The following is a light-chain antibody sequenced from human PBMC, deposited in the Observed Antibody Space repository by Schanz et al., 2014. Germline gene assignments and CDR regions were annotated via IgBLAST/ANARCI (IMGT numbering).Light chain of an antibody. J-gene: IGLJ2*01. CDR3: VLYMDYGVSV. Sequence: QAVVTQEPSFSVSPGGTVTLTCGLNSASVSTSHHPSWYQQTPGQAPRTLIYNTNTRSSGVPDRFSGSILGRRAALTITGAQADDESDYYCVLYMDYGVSVFGGGTKVTVL. CDR2: NTN. CDR1: SASVSTSHH. V-gene: IGLV8-61*01.